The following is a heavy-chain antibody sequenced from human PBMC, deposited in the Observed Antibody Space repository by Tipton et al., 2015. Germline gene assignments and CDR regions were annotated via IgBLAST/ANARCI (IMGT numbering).Heavy chain of an antibody. CDR2: ISGSGNSE. V-gene: IGHV3-23*01. D-gene: IGHD1-14*01. CDR3: ARGPPDRGDY. Sequence: SLRLSCSASGFTVSNNFMMWVRRAPGKGLEWVSGISGSGNSEYYADSVKGRFTISRDNSKNTLYLQMNGLRVEDTAVYYCARGPPDRGDYWGQGTLVTVSS. CDR1: GFTVSNNF. J-gene: IGHJ4*02.